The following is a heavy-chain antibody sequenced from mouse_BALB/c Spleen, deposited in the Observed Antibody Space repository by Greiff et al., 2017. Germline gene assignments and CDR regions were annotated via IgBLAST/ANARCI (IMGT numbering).Heavy chain of an antibody. V-gene: IGHV5-17*02. J-gene: IGHJ3*01. CDR1: GFTFSSFG. D-gene: IGHD2-3*01. CDR3: ARGLLAY. Sequence: EVQGVESGGGLVQPGGSRKLSCAASGFTFSSFGMHWVRQAPEKGLEWVAYISSGSSTIYYADTVKGRFTISRDNPKNTLFLQMTSLRSEDTAMYYCARGLLAYWGQGTLVTVSA. CDR2: ISSGSSTI.